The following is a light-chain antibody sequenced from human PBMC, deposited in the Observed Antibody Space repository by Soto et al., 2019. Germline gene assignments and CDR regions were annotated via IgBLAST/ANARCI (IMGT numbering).Light chain of an antibody. V-gene: IGKV3D-15*01. CDR3: QQYYVWNT. CDR2: DAS. Sequence: EIVMTQSPATLSVSPGERAIFSCRASQSVDSKLAWYQQKLGQAPRLLIYDASTRATGIPARFSGSGSGTESTLTISSLQSEDFAIYYCQQYYVWNTFGGGTKVEIK. CDR1: QSVDSK. J-gene: IGKJ4*01.